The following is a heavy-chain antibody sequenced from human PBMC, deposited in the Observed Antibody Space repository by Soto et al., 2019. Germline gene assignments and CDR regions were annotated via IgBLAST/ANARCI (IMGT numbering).Heavy chain of an antibody. J-gene: IGHJ4*02. V-gene: IGHV1-8*01. Sequence: QVQLVQSGAEVKEPGASVRVSCKASGYTFTSYDINWGRQATGQGLEWMGWMNPESRNTGYAQKFQGRVTMTRDTSISTAYMELTSLRSEYTAVYYCARFVRHQLPTIDFWGQGTLVTVSS. CDR1: GYTFTSYD. CDR2: MNPESRNT. CDR3: ARFVRHQLPTIDF. D-gene: IGHD2-2*01.